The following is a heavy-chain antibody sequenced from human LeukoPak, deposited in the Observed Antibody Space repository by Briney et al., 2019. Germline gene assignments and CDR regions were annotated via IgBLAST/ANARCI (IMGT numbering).Heavy chain of an antibody. CDR1: GYTFTGYY. CDR3: ARDDSSGYSFDY. D-gene: IGHD3-22*01. Sequence: ASVKVSCKASGYTFTGYYMHWVRQAPGQGLEWMGRINPNSGGTNYAQKFQGRVTMTTDTSTSTAYMELRSLRSDDTAVYYCARDDSSGYSFDYWGQGTLVTVSS. V-gene: IGHV1-2*06. CDR2: INPNSGGT. J-gene: IGHJ4*02.